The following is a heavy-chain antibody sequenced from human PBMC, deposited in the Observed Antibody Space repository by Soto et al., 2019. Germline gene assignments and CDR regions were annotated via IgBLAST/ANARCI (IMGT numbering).Heavy chain of an antibody. CDR2: INTYNGST. D-gene: IGHD3-16*01. CDR3: AMVDVYVTPSPQDV. V-gene: IGHV1-18*01. J-gene: IGHJ6*02. CDR1: EYTFTRYG. Sequence: QVQLVQSGAEVKNPGASVKVSCKASEYTFTRYGIGWARQAPGQGLEWMGWINTYNGSTNCAQNVQGRVTLTTDPSTSRAYMELRSLRSNDTAIYYCAMVDVYVTPSPQDVWGQGTTVIVSS.